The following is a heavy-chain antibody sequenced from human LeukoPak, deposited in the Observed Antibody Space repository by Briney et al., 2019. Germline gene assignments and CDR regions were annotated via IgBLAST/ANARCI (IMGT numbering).Heavy chain of an antibody. CDR3: ARGGPEDAFDI. CDR2: MYIGGIT. J-gene: IGHJ3*02. Sequence: PGGSLRLSCVASGFTVSSEYMSWVRQAPGKGLEWVSVMYIGGITYYADSVKDRFIISRDSSKNTLYLQMNSLRAEDTAVYYCARGGPEDAFDIWGQGTLVTVSS. CDR1: GFTVSSEY. V-gene: IGHV3-66*01. D-gene: IGHD1-14*01.